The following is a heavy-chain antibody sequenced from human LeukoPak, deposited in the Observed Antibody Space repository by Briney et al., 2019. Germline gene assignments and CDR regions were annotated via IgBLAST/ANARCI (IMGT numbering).Heavy chain of an antibody. V-gene: IGHV1-69*04. CDR2: IIPILGIT. Sequence: SVMVSCKASGGTFSSFDVSWVRQAPGQGLGWMVRIIPILGITNYAQKYQCRVRMTADRSTSTAYMELCSLRSVDTAVYYCARGLAVAATITFDSWGQGTLVTVSS. CDR1: GGTFSSFD. D-gene: IGHD6-19*01. J-gene: IGHJ4*02. CDR3: ARGLAVAATITFDS.